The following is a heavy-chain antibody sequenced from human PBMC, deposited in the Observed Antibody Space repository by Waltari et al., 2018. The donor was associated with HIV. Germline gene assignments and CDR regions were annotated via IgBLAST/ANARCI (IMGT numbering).Heavy chain of an antibody. V-gene: IGHV3-53*01. D-gene: IGHD3-16*01. CDR2: SDKEGKV. Sequence: QLVESGGTLVQIGKSLRLSCGVFAFTVHRNPCHGGRQAPGKGPEWVSTSDKEGKVFYGDSGRVRFTLSRDNSKNSLNLQMTGLRVDDTAIYYCARFATHFYDGFGWGGFEAYGMDVWGQGTTVTVSS. J-gene: IGHJ6*02. CDR3: ARFATHFYDGFGWGGFEAYGMDV. CDR1: AFTVHRNP.